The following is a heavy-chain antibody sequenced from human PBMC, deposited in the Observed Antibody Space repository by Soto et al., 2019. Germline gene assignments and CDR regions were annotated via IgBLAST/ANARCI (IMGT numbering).Heavy chain of an antibody. CDR2: IRSKAYGGTT. Sequence: WSLRLSCTASVFTFGDYAMSWFRQAPGKGLEWVGFIRSKAYGGTTEYAASVKGRFTISRDDSKSIAYLQMNSLKTEDTAVYYCTTLSYDILAGYPTTFDYWGQGTLVTVSS. J-gene: IGHJ4*02. V-gene: IGHV3-49*03. CDR1: VFTFGDYA. D-gene: IGHD3-9*01. CDR3: TTLSYDILAGYPTTFDY.